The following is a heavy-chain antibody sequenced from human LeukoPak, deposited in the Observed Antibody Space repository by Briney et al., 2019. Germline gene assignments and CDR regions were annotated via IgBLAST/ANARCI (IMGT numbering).Heavy chain of an antibody. Sequence: PGGSLRLSCAASGFTFSYYWMSWVRQAPGKGLQWVANIKGDEGEKYYVDSVKGRFTISRDNAKNSLYLQMNSLRAEDTAVYYCARGGCSGGSCYSGYWGQGTLVTVSS. D-gene: IGHD2-15*01. V-gene: IGHV3-7*01. J-gene: IGHJ4*02. CDR1: GFTFSYYW. CDR2: IKGDEGEK. CDR3: ARGGCSGGSCYSGY.